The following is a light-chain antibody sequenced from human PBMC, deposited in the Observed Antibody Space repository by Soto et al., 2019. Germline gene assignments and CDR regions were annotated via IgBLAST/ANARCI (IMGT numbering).Light chain of an antibody. CDR2: AAS. CDR1: QSISGT. Sequence: EIVMTQSPAARSVSPGGRATLSCRASQSISGTLAWYQQKPGQPPRLLIYAASTRATDVPARFSGGGSGTEFTLTINSLQSEDFAVYYCQRYNNWPLNCGGGTKVDIK. J-gene: IGKJ4*01. CDR3: QRYNNWPLN. V-gene: IGKV3-15*01.